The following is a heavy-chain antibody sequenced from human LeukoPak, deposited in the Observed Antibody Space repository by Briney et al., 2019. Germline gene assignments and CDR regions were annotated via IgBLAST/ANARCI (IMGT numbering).Heavy chain of an antibody. Sequence: ASVKVSCKASGYTFTGYYMHWVRQAPEEGLEWMGWINPNNGGTNYAPKFQGRVNMTRDTSIGTAYMELSSLRSDDTAVYYCARFPSLLPFDYWGQGTMVTVSS. V-gene: IGHV1-2*02. D-gene: IGHD1-26*01. J-gene: IGHJ4*02. CDR1: GYTFTGYY. CDR3: ARFPSLLPFDY. CDR2: INPNNGGT.